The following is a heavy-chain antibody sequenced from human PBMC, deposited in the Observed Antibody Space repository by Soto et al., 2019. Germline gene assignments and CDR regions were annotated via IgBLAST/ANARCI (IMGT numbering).Heavy chain of an antibody. CDR3: AKGSDNPGGDFDY. Sequence: QVQLVESGGGVVQPGRSLRLSCAASGFTFSSYGMHWVRQAPGKGLEWVAVISYDGSNKYYADSVKGRFTISRDNSKNTLYLQMNSLRAEDTAVYYCAKGSDNPGGDFDYWGQGTLVTVSS. D-gene: IGHD2-21*01. CDR1: GFTFSSYG. J-gene: IGHJ4*02. CDR2: ISYDGSNK. V-gene: IGHV3-30*18.